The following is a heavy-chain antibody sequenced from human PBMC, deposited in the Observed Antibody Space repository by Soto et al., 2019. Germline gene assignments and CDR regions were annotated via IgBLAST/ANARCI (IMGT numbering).Heavy chain of an antibody. Sequence: ASVKVSCKTSGYTFTSYGISWVRQAPGQGLEWMGWISTDEGKTNYAQKFQGRVTMTTDTSTSTAYMELRSLRSDDTAVYYCATRSPAFDYWGQGTLVTVSS. CDR1: GYTFTSYG. V-gene: IGHV1-18*01. J-gene: IGHJ4*02. CDR2: ISTDEGKT. CDR3: ATRSPAFDY.